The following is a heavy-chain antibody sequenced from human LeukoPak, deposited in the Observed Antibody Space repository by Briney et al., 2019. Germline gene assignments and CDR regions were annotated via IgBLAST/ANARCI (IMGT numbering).Heavy chain of an antibody. Sequence: PXKGLXXVXVIYSGGSTYYADSVKGRFTISRHNSKNTLYLQMNSLRAEDTAVYYCARASYGDYPGGYYYYGMDVWGQGTTVTVSS. D-gene: IGHD4-17*01. J-gene: IGHJ6*02. CDR3: ARASYGDYPGGYYYYGMDV. CDR2: IYSGGST. V-gene: IGHV3-53*04.